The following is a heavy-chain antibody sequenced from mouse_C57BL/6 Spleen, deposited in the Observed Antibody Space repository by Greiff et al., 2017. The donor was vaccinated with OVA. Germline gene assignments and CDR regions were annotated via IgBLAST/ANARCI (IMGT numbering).Heavy chain of an antibody. Sequence: QVQLQQPGAELVRPGASVKMSCKASGYTFTSYWITWVKQRPGQGLEWIGDIYPGSGSTYYNEKFKGKATLTADTSSSTAYMQLSSLTSEDSAVYYCATYGSSQSWFAYWGQGTLVTVSA. J-gene: IGHJ3*01. V-gene: IGHV1-55*01. CDR3: ATYGSSQSWFAY. CDR2: IYPGSGST. D-gene: IGHD1-1*01. CDR1: GYTFTSYW.